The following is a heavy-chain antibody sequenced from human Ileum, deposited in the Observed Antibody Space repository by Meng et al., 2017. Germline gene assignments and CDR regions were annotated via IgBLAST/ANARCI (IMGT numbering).Heavy chain of an antibody. CDR1: GFTFSNYA. J-gene: IGHJ4*01. D-gene: IGHD6-6*01. CDR3: GRGRASFYFDF. V-gene: IGHV1-3*01. CDR2: IHAGSGDT. Sequence: QVQFVQPGAEVKKPGASVRISCKASGFTFSNYAIYWVRQAPGQSLEWLGWIHAGSGDTKFSQTFQGRLTFDRDTSADTVYMELSSLTSGDRAVYYCGRGRASFYFDFLGQGTLVTVSS.